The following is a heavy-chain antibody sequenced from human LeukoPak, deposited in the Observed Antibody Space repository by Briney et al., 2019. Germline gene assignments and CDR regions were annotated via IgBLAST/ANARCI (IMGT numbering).Heavy chain of an antibody. CDR3: ARDFSIGAATLDY. Sequence: QPGGSLRLSCAASGFTFSSYWMTWVRQAPGKGLEWVANIKQEGGEKYYVDSVKGRFTISRDNAKNTLYLQMNSLRAEDTAVYYCARDFSIGAATLDYWGQGTLVTVSS. CDR2: IKQEGGEK. V-gene: IGHV3-7*05. CDR1: GFTFSSYW. J-gene: IGHJ4*02. D-gene: IGHD2-15*01.